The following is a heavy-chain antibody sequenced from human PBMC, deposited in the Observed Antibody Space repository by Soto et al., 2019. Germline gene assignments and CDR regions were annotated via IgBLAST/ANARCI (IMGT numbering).Heavy chain of an antibody. CDR2: IYYSGST. V-gene: IGHV4-31*03. Sequence: QVQLQESGPGLVKPSQTLSLTCTVSGGSISSGGYYWSWIRQHPGKGLEWIGYIYYSGSTYYNPSLERRVTISVDTSKNQFSLKLNSVTAADTAVYYCARTKRTYEHWHGIDYWGEGTLVTVSS. CDR3: ARTKRTYEHWHGIDY. J-gene: IGHJ4*02. CDR1: GGSISSGGYY. D-gene: IGHD1-1*01.